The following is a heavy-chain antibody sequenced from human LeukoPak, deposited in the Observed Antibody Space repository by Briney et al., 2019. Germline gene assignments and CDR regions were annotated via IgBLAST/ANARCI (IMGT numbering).Heavy chain of an antibody. CDR2: INYSGST. J-gene: IGHJ6*02. CDR3: AKDIYGSGSYYGNGLDV. CDR1: GDSVSSGNYY. V-gene: IGHV4-61*01. D-gene: IGHD3-10*01. Sequence: PSGTLSLTCTVSGDSVSSGNYYLSWIRQPPGKGLEWIGNINYSGSTKYNPSLKSRVAMSVDTSKNQFSLKLSSVTAADTAVYYCAKDIYGSGSYYGNGLDVWGRGTTVTVSS.